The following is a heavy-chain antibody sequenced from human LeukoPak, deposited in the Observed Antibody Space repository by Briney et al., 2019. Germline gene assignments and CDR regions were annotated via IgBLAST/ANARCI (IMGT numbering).Heavy chain of an antibody. J-gene: IGHJ4*02. CDR2: HDVVRENT. V-gene: IGHV3-23*01. CDR3: ARDCCSGGGPLDI. Sequence: QTGGSLRLSCAASGFTFSNYGTAWVRQAPGEWLGWVSTHDVVRENTHHPELVEGRIPIPQQESKNALHPQLNRLRAEDPAIYYRARDCCSGGGPLDIWGQGTLVTVSS. CDR1: GFTFSNYG. D-gene: IGHD2-15*01.